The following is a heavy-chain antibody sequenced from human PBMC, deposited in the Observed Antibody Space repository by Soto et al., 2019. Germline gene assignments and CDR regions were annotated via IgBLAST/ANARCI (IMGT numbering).Heavy chain of an antibody. CDR1: GGSISSSSYY. Sequence: QLQLQESGPGLVKPSETLSLTCTVSGGSISSSSYYWGWIRQPPGKGLEWIGSIYYSGSTYYNPSLKSGVTITVATSKTHFSLRLSSVTAAETAVYYCASGRITMVRGVTGYCALWGRGTLVTVSS. V-gene: IGHV4-39*01. CDR2: IYYSGST. CDR3: ASGRITMVRGVTGYCAL. D-gene: IGHD3-10*01. J-gene: IGHJ2*01.